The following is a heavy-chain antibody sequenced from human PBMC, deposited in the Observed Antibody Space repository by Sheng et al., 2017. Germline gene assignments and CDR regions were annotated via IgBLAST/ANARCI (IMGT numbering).Heavy chain of an antibody. CDR3: ARTFWHSSTIVY. CDR2: INHSGST. Sequence: QVQLQQWGAGLLKPSETLSLTCAVYGGSFSGYYWSWIRQPPGKGLEWIGEINHSGSTNYNPSLKSRVTISVDTSKNQFSLKLSSVTAADTAVYYCARTFWHSSTIVYWGQGTLVTVSS. V-gene: IGHV4-34*01. J-gene: IGHJ4*02. D-gene: IGHD2-2*01. CDR1: GGSFSGYY.